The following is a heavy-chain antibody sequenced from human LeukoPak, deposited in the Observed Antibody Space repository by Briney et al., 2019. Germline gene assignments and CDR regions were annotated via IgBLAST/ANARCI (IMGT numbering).Heavy chain of an antibody. CDR2: IKQDGSEK. V-gene: IGHV3-7*03. D-gene: IGHD3-3*01. J-gene: IGHJ4*02. CDR3: AKDIFLGEESTCFDY. CDR1: GFTFSSYW. Sequence: GGSLRLSCAASGFTFSSYWMSWVRQAPGKGLEWVANIKQDGSEKYYVDSVKGRFTISRDNAKNSLYLQMNSLRAEDMALYYCAKDIFLGEESTCFDYWGQGTLVTVSS.